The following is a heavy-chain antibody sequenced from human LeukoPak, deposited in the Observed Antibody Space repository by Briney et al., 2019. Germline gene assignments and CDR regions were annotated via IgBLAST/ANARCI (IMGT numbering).Heavy chain of an antibody. CDR2: INSDGSST. J-gene: IGHJ5*02. CDR3: ATAQADYNWNDL. CDR1: GFTFSSYW. V-gene: IGHV3-74*01. Sequence: PGGSLRPSCAASGFTFSSYWMHWVRQAPGKGLVWVSRINSDGSSTSYADSVKGRFTISRDNAKNTLYLQMNSLRAEDTAVYYCATAQADYNWNDLWGQGTLVTVSS.